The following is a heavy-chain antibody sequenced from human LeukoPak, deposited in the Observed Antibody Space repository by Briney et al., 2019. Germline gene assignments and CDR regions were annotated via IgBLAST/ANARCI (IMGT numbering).Heavy chain of an antibody. J-gene: IGHJ4*02. CDR3: ARGPVTYYYDSSGQTDFDY. Sequence: GASVKVSCKASGGTFSSYAISWVRQAPGQRLEWMGWINAGNGNTKYSQKFQGRVTITRDTSASTAYMELSSLRSEDTAVYYCARGPVTYYYDSSGQTDFDYWGQGTLVTVSS. CDR1: GGTFSSYA. CDR2: INAGNGNT. D-gene: IGHD3-22*01. V-gene: IGHV1-3*01.